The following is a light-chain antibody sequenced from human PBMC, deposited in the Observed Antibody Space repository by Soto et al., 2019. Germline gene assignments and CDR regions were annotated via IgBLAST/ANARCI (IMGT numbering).Light chain of an antibody. Sequence: DIQITQSPTSLCSSLLDIVTITCRASQGISSWLAWYQQKPGKAPKLLIYAASSLQTGVPSRFTGSGSGTDFTLTVTSMQPEDFATYYCQQSNRTPYTFGQGTKVDIK. J-gene: IGKJ2*01. CDR2: AAS. V-gene: IGKV1-12*01. CDR1: QGISSW. CDR3: QQSNRTPYT.